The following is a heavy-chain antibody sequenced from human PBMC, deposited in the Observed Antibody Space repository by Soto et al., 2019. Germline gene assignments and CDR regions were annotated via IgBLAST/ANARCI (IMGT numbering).Heavy chain of an antibody. D-gene: IGHD1-26*01. V-gene: IGHV3-30-3*01. CDR3: ARERRVGATGFYYYGMDV. CDR2: ISYDGSNK. Sequence: GGSLRLSCAASGFTFSSYAMHWVRQAPGKGLEWVAVISYDGSNKYYADSVKGRFTISRDNSKNTLYLQMNSLRAEDTAVYYCARERRVGATGFYYYGMDVWGQGTTVTVSS. CDR1: GFTFSSYA. J-gene: IGHJ6*02.